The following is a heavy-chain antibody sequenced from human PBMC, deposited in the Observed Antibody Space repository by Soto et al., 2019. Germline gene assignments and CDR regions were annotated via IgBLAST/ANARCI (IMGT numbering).Heavy chain of an antibody. V-gene: IGHV3-23*01. D-gene: IGHD2-2*01. CDR2: ITSSGSST. CDR3: AKGVEGYVVSSFDS. CDR1: VFSFSDYA. J-gene: IGHJ4*02. Sequence: EVQLLESGGGGVQPGGSLRLSCAASVFSFSDYAMTWVRQTPGKGVEWVSAITSSGSSTYFADSLKGRITISRDNSKNTLSLHMDSMSVEDTAIYYCAKGVEGYVVSSFDSWGQGALVAVSS.